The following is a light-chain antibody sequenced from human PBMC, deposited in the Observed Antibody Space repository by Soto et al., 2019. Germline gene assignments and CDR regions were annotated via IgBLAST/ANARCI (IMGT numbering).Light chain of an antibody. CDR3: QQYNNWSWT. CDR2: GAS. CDR1: QSVRTN. V-gene: IGKV3-15*01. Sequence: TQSPATLSVSAGLTVTLSSRASQSVRTNVAWYQQIPGQAPRLLVYGASTRATGVPARFTGSGSGIEFSLTISSLLSEDSAFYYCQQYNNWSWTFGQGTKVDIK. J-gene: IGKJ1*01.